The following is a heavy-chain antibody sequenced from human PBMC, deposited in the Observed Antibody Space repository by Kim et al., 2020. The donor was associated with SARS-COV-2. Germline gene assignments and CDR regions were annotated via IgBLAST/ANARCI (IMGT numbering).Heavy chain of an antibody. Sequence: RYSQTFQGRVTITRDRAATTAYRELGSLTSKDTAVYYCAREGSGSYNWFDPWGQGTLVTVSS. CDR3: AREGSGSYNWFDP. J-gene: IGHJ5*01. D-gene: IGHD3-10*01. V-gene: IGHV1-3*01.